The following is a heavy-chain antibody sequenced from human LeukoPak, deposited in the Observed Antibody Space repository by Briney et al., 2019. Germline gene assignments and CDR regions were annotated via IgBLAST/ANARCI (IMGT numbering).Heavy chain of an antibody. CDR3: TKASGYSSGAVDY. J-gene: IGHJ4*02. CDR2: ISWNSGSI. V-gene: IGHV3-9*03. D-gene: IGHD5-18*01. Sequence: GGSLRLSCAASGFTFDDYGMHWVRQAPGKGLEWVSGISWNSGSIGYADSVKGRFTISRDNAKSTLYLQMNSLRADDMALYYCTKASGYSSGAVDYWGQGTLVTVSS. CDR1: GFTFDDYG.